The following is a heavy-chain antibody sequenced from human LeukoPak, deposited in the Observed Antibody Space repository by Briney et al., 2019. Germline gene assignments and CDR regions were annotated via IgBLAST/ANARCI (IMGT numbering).Heavy chain of an antibody. D-gene: IGHD2-2*01. CDR3: ARELSSSVYY. Sequence: GESLKISCKGSGYSFSTYWIGWVRQMPGKGLEWMGSIYPGDSDTRYSPSFQGQVTISADKSISTAYLQWSSLKASDTAMYYCARELSSSVYYWGQGTLVTVSS. J-gene: IGHJ4*02. CDR2: IYPGDSDT. CDR1: GYSFSTYW. V-gene: IGHV5-51*01.